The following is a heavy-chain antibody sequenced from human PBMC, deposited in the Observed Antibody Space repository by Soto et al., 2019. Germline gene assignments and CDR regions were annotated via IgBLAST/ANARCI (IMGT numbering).Heavy chain of an antibody. Sequence: VGSLRLSCADSGFTFSRYAMSWFRQARVNGLEWVSAISGSGGSTYYADSVKGRFTISRDNSKNTLYLQMNSLSAEDTAVYYCAKGGTTVVTEYFDYWGQGMRVTVSS. D-gene: IGHD4-17*01. CDR2: ISGSGGST. CDR3: AKGGTTVVTEYFDY. V-gene: IGHV3-23*01. J-gene: IGHJ4*02. CDR1: GFTFSRYA.